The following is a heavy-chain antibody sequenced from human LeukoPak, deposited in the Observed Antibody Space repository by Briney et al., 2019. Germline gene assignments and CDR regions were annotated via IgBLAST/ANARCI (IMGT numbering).Heavy chain of an antibody. CDR1: GYSFTSYW. J-gene: IGHJ4*02. Sequence: GESLKISCKGSGYSFTSYWIGWARQMPGKGLEGMGKINPGDSDTRNRPSFQGQVTTSVDKSISTAYLQWSSLKASDTAMYYCARRDSSGWGSFDYWGQGTLVTVSS. D-gene: IGHD6-19*01. CDR3: ARRDSSGWGSFDY. CDR2: INPGDSDT. V-gene: IGHV5-51*01.